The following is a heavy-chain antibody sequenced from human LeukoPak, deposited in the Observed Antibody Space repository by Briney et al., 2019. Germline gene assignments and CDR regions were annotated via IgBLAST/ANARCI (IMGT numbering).Heavy chain of an antibody. CDR1: GYTFTGYY. D-gene: IGHD3-3*01. CDR2: INPNSGGT. Sequence: ASVKVSCKASGYTFTGYYMHWVRQAPGQGLEWMGWINPNSGGTNYAQKFQGRVTMTRNTSISTAYMELSSLRSEDTAVYYCARDRYYDFWSGYFTSYYYGMDVWGQGTTVTVSS. CDR3: ARDRYYDFWSGYFTSYYYGMDV. V-gene: IGHV1-2*02. J-gene: IGHJ6*02.